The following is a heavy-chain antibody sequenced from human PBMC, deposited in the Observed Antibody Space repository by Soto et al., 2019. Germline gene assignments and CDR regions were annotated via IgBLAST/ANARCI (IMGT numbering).Heavy chain of an antibody. Sequence: PGGSLRLSCAASGFTFGSYWMSWVRQAPGKGLEWLANIKQDGSEKYTVDSVRGRFTISRDNARNSLYLQMNSLRAEDTAVYYCARGHDSNWDHCFDYWGQGALVTSPQ. D-gene: IGHD6-13*01. CDR3: ARGHDSNWDHCFDY. V-gene: IGHV3-7*03. CDR2: IKQDGSEK. J-gene: IGHJ4*02. CDR1: GFTFGSYW.